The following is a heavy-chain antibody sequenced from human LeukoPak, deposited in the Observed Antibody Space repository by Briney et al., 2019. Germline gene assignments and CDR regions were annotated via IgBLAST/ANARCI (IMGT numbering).Heavy chain of an antibody. CDR3: AREGGRAAAGRFDY. V-gene: IGHV3-30*02. CDR1: GINFRTSG. Sequence: GGSLRLSCAASGINFRTSGMHWVRQAPGKGLEWVTYIQNDGSDKYYAASVKGPFTISRDNSKNTVYLHMNSLRADDTALYYCAREGGRAAAGRFDYWGQGTLVTVSS. J-gene: IGHJ4*02. CDR2: IQNDGSDK. D-gene: IGHD6-13*01.